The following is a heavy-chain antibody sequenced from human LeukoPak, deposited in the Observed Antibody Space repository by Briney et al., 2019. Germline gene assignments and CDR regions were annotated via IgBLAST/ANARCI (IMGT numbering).Heavy chain of an antibody. Sequence: ASVKVSCKASGYTFTSYGISWVRQAPGQGLEWMEWISAYNGNTNYAQKLQGRVTMTTDTSTSTAYMELRSLRSDDTAVYYCARAAVYIWGSYRHPFDYWGQGTLVTVSS. CDR2: ISAYNGNT. D-gene: IGHD3-16*02. V-gene: IGHV1-18*01. CDR3: ARAAVYIWGSYRHPFDY. J-gene: IGHJ4*02. CDR1: GYTFTSYG.